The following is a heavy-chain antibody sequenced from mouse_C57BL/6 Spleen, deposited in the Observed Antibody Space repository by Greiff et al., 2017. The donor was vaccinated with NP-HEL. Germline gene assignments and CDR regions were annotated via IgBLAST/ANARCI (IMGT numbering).Heavy chain of an antibody. Sequence: QVQLQQPGAELVKPGASVKLSCKASGYTFTSYWMHWVKQRPGQGLEWIGMIHPNSGSTNYNEKFKSKATLTVDKSSSTAYMQLSSLTSEDSAVYYCAREVGDYDTYYAMDYWGQGTSVTVSS. J-gene: IGHJ4*01. CDR3: AREVGDYDTYYAMDY. CDR2: IHPNSGST. D-gene: IGHD2-4*01. CDR1: GYTFTSYW. V-gene: IGHV1-64*01.